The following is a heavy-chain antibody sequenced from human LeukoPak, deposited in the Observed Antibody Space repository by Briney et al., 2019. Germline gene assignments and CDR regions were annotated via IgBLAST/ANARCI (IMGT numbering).Heavy chain of an antibody. CDR1: GFTVSSNY. V-gene: IGHV3-53*01. Sequence: PGGSLRLSCAVSGFTVSSNYMSWVRQAPGKGLEWVSVIYSGGSTYYADSVKGRFTISRDNSKNTLYLQMNSLRAEDTAVYYCASIDYYDSSGYYYAPYYYMDVWGKGTTVTVSS. CDR3: ASIDYYDSSGYYYAPYYYMDV. CDR2: IYSGGST. J-gene: IGHJ6*03. D-gene: IGHD3-22*01.